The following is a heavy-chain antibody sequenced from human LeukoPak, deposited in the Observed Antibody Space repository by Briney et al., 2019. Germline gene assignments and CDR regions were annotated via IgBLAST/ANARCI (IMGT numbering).Heavy chain of an antibody. Sequence: GGSLRLSCADSGFTFSSYSMNWVRQAPGKGLEWVSSISSCSSYIYYADSVKGRFTISRDNAKHSLYLQMNSLRAEDTAVYYCARDTGDKHPMPFDYCGQGTLVTVSS. J-gene: IGHJ4*02. V-gene: IGHV3-21*01. CDR3: ARDTGDKHPMPFDY. D-gene: IGHD4-17*01. CDR2: ISSCSSYI. CDR1: GFTFSSYS.